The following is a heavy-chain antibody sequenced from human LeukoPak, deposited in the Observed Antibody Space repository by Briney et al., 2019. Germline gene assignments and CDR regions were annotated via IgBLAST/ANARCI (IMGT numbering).Heavy chain of an antibody. V-gene: IGHV1-69*01. Sequence: SVKVSCKASGGTFSSCAISWVRQAPGQGLEWMGGIIPIFGTANYAQKFQGRVTITADESTSTAYMELSSLRSEDTAVYYCARVPYYYYGMDVWGQGTTVTVSS. CDR3: ARVPYYYYGMDV. CDR2: IIPIFGTA. CDR1: GGTFSSCA. J-gene: IGHJ6*02.